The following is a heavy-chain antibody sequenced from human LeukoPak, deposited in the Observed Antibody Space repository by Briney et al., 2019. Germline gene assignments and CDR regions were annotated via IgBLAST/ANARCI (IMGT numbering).Heavy chain of an antibody. Sequence: PGGSLRLSCAASGFTFSDYYMSWIRQAPGKGLEWVSYISSSSSYTNYADSVKGRFTISRDNAKNSLYLQMNSLRAEDTAVYYCARDRGYCSGGSCYPKNFDYWGQGTLVIVSS. CDR3: ARDRGYCSGGSCYPKNFDY. J-gene: IGHJ4*02. CDR2: ISSSSSYT. CDR1: GFTFSDYY. D-gene: IGHD2-15*01. V-gene: IGHV3-11*06.